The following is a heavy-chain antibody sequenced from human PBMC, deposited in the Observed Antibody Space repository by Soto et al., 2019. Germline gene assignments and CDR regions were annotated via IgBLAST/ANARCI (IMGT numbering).Heavy chain of an antibody. V-gene: IGHV3-23*01. CDR1: GFNFSSYA. CDR3: AKGGYCSGGSCYLRDYYYYGMDV. D-gene: IGHD2-15*01. Sequence: EVQLLESGGGLVQPGGSLRLSCAASGFNFSSYAMNWVRQAPGKGLEWVSAIGGSGGITYYADSVKGRFTISRDNSKNTLYLQMNILRAEDTAVYYCAKGGYCSGGSCYLRDYYYYGMDVRGQGTTVTVSS. J-gene: IGHJ6*02. CDR2: IGGSGGIT.